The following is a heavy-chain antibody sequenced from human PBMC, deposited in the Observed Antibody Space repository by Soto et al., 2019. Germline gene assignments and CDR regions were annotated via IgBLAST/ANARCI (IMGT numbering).Heavy chain of an antibody. Sequence: QAGGSLRLSCAASGFTFSSYAMSWVRQAPGKGLEWVSAISGSGGSTYYADSVKGRFTISRDNSKNTLYLQMNSLRAEDTAVYYCAKDLGGFLEWLPFDYWGQGTLVTVSS. V-gene: IGHV3-23*01. CDR2: ISGSGGST. CDR3: AKDLGGFLEWLPFDY. J-gene: IGHJ4*02. D-gene: IGHD3-3*01. CDR1: GFTFSSYA.